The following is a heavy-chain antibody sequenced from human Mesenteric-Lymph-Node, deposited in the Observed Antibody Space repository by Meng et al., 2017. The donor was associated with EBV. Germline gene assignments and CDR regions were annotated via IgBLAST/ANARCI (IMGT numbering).Heavy chain of an antibody. D-gene: IGHD4-17*01. Sequence: QLRGSGPGLVKPSETLSLSCTVSGGSFSSYYWSWVRQSPGKGLEWIGYIYDSGSTDYNPSLKSRVTISVDTSKNQFSLKLNSVTAADTAVYYCARDAGGDYWYFDLWGRGTLVTVPS. CDR3: ARDAGGDYWYFDL. V-gene: IGHV4-59*01. CDR1: GGSFSSYY. J-gene: IGHJ2*01. CDR2: IYDSGST.